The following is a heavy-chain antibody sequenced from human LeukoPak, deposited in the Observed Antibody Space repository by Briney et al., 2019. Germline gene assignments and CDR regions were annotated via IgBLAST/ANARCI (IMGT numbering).Heavy chain of an antibody. CDR3: AREWWATVTTPAAFDI. CDR1: GFTFSSYS. J-gene: IGHJ3*02. CDR2: ISSSSSYI. V-gene: IGHV3-21*01. Sequence: GGSLRLSCAASGFTFSSYSMNWVRQAPGKGLEWVSSISSSSSYIYYADSVKGRFTISRDNAKNSLYLQMNSLRAEDTAVYYCAREWWATVTTPAAFDIWGQGTMVTVSS. D-gene: IGHD4-17*01.